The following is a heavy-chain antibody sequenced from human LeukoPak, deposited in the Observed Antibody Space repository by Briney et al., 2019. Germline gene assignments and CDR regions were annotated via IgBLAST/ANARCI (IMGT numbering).Heavy chain of an antibody. J-gene: IGHJ4*02. Sequence: SETLSLTCSXSGGSIRSXXXXXXXXPPGKGLEWIGFTDYSGSTRYNPSLKSRVXXXXDTSKNQFSLMLSSVTAADTAVYYCARGAGWYNYWGQGILVTVSS. D-gene: IGHD6-19*01. CDR1: GGSIRSXX. V-gene: IGHV4-59*01. CDR2: TDYSGST. CDR3: ARGAGWYNY.